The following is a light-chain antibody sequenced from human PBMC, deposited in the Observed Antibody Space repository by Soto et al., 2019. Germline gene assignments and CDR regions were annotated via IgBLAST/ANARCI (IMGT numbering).Light chain of an antibody. J-gene: IGLJ1*01. Sequence: QLVLTQPPSASGTPGHRVTISCSGSSSNIGSNYVYWYQQLPGTAPKLLIYRNNQRPSGVPDRFSGSKSGTSASLAISGLRSEDEADYYCAAWDDSLSALFGTGTKVTVL. CDR2: RNN. CDR3: AAWDDSLSAL. V-gene: IGLV1-47*01. CDR1: SSNIGSNY.